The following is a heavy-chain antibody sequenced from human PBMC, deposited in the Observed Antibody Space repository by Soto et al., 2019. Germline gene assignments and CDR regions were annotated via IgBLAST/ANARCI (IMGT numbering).Heavy chain of an antibody. Sequence: QLQLQESGPGLVKPSETLSLTCTVSGGSISRSTYYWGWIRQPPGKGLEWIGSIYDSGSTYYNPSLKSRVTIAVDTSKNQFSLKLSSVTAADTAVYYCASHNYCSGGTCYPVGWFDPWGQGTLVTVSS. CDR1: GGSISRSTYY. CDR3: ASHNYCSGGTCYPVGWFDP. D-gene: IGHD2-15*01. CDR2: IYDSGST. V-gene: IGHV4-39*01. J-gene: IGHJ5*02.